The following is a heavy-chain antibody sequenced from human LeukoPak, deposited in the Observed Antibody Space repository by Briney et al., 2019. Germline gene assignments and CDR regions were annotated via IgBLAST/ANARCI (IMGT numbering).Heavy chain of an antibody. D-gene: IGHD7-27*01. CDR3: AKANWGGDYYFYYGLDV. CDR2: ITGSSDTT. Sequence: PGGSLRLSCAASGFTFNTYAMSWVRQAPGKGLEWVAFITGSSDTTYYADSVKGRFTISRDSSKNTLYLQMNSLRADDTAVYYCAKANWGGDYYFYYGLDVWGQGTTVTVSS. V-gene: IGHV3-23*01. CDR1: GFTFNTYA. J-gene: IGHJ6*02.